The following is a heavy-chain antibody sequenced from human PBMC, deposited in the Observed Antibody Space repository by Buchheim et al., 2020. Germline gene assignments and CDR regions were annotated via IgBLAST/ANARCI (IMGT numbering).Heavy chain of an antibody. CDR1: GFTFSSYG. CDR3: ARVDDEGYFDY. Sequence: QVQLVESGGGVVQPGTSLRLSCAASGFTFSSYGMHWVRQAPGKGLEWVGIIYHDGSTKYYADSVKGRFTISRDNSKNTLYLQMDSLRAEDTAVYKCARVDDEGYFDYWGQGTL. CDR2: IYHDGSTK. J-gene: IGHJ4*02. D-gene: IGHD3-16*01. V-gene: IGHV3-33*01.